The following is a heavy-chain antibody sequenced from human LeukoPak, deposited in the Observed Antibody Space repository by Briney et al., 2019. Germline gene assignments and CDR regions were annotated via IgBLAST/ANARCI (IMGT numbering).Heavy chain of an antibody. Sequence: ASVKVSCKASGYTFTGYYMHWVRQAPGQGLEWMGWINPNSGGTNYAQKFQGRVTVTRDTSISTAYMELSRLRSDDTAVYYCAREMDSSSSFDYWGQGTLVTVSS. CDR1: GYTFTGYY. CDR2: INPNSGGT. V-gene: IGHV1-2*02. CDR3: AREMDSSSSFDY. D-gene: IGHD6-6*01. J-gene: IGHJ4*02.